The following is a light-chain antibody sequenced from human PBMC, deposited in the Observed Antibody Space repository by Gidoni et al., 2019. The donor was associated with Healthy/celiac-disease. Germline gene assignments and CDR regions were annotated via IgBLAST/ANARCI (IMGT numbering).Light chain of an antibody. Sequence: EIVLTQSPATLSLSPGERATISCRASQSVSSYLAWYQQKPGQAPRLLIYDASTRATGIPARFSGSGSGTDFTLTISSLEPEDFAVYYCQQRSNWPPGGTFGQGTKVEIK. CDR1: QSVSSY. CDR2: DAS. V-gene: IGKV3-11*01. CDR3: QQRSNWPPGGT. J-gene: IGKJ1*01.